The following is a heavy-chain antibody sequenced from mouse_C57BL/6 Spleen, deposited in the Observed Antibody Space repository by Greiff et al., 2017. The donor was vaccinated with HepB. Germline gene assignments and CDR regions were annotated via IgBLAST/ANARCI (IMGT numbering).Heavy chain of an antibody. CDR3: AREENDYGNEDY. CDR1: GYTFTDYN. V-gene: IGHV1-22*01. J-gene: IGHJ2*01. Sequence: VQLKESGPELVKPGASVKMSCKASGYTFTDYNMHWVKQSHGKSLEWIGYINPNNGGTSYNQKFKGKATLTVNKSSSTAYMELRSLTSEDSAVYYCAREENDYGNEDYWGQGTTLTVSS. D-gene: IGHD2-1*01. CDR2: INPNNGGT.